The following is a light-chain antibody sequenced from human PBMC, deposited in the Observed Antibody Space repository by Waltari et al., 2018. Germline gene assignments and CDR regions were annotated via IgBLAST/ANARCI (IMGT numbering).Light chain of an antibody. V-gene: IGLV3-21*04. CDR3: LVWHSTIDHQGV. Sequence: SYVVTQSPSVSVAPGETARLTCGGDNIGSTSVHWYQQRPGQAPVLVISYDSDRPSGIPERCSGSNSGNTATLTISWVEAEDEADYYCLVWHSTIDHQGVFGGGTKLTVL. J-gene: IGLJ2*01. CDR2: YDS. CDR1: NIGSTS.